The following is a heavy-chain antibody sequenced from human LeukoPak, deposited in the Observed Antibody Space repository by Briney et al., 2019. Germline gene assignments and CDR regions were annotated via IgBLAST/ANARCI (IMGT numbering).Heavy chain of an antibody. CDR3: ARDIAAAGHFDY. D-gene: IGHD6-13*01. CDR1: GGSISSSSYY. J-gene: IGHJ4*02. Sequence: SETLSLTCTVSGGSISSSSYYWAWIRQPPGKGLEWIGSVSYNGGTSYTPSLKSRVTMAVDTSKNQFSLRLSSVTAADTAVYYCARDIAAAGHFDYWAREPWSPSPQ. V-gene: IGHV4-39*07. CDR2: VSYNGGT.